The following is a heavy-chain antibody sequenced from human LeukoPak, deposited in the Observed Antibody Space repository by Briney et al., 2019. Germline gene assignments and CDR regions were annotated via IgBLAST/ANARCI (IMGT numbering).Heavy chain of an antibody. Sequence: GGSLRLSCAASGFTFSIHWMTWVRQAPGKGLEWVATIKPDGNDKYFVDSVKGRFTVSRDNAKTSLYLQMNSLRAEDTAIYYCTTRDCEYWGQGTLVTVSS. J-gene: IGHJ4*02. CDR1: GFTFSIHW. CDR2: IKPDGNDK. V-gene: IGHV3-7*03. CDR3: TTRDCEY.